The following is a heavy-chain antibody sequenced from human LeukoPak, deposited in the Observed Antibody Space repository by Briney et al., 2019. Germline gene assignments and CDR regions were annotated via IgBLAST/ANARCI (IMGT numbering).Heavy chain of an antibody. V-gene: IGHV4-4*07. Sequence: SETLSLTCSVSGGSTSSYYWSWIRQSAGQGLEWIGRIYSSGSTNYNPSLKSRVTMSVDTSKNQFSLNLSSVTAADTAVYYCARGPHYYSSGSYYNYWGQGTLVTVSS. CDR3: ARGPHYYSSGSYYNY. D-gene: IGHD3-10*01. CDR2: IYSSGST. CDR1: GGSTSSYY. J-gene: IGHJ4*02.